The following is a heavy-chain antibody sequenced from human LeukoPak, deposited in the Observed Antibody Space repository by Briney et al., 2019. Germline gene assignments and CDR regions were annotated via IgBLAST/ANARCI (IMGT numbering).Heavy chain of an antibody. D-gene: IGHD6-13*01. CDR3: ARDLGRYSSSFYYYYGMDV. J-gene: IGHJ6*02. Sequence: GRSVRLSCAASGFTFSSYAMHWVRQAPGKGLEWVAVISHDGSNKYYADSVKGRFTISRDNSKNTLYLQMNSLRAEDTAVYYCARDLGRYSSSFYYYYGMDVWGQGTTVTVSS. CDR2: ISHDGSNK. CDR1: GFTFSSYA. V-gene: IGHV3-30-3*01.